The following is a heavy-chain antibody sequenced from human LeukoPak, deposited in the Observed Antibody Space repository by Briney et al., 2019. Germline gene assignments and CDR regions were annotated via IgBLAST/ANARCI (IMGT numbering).Heavy chain of an antibody. D-gene: IGHD3-22*01. CDR2: IYYSGST. CDR3: AGGYYYYDSSGYY. CDR1: GYSISSGYY. J-gene: IGHJ4*02. V-gene: IGHV4-38-2*02. Sequence: SETLSLTCNVSGYSISSGYYWGWIRQPPGKGLEWIGSIYYSGSTYYNPSLKSRVTISVDTSKNQFSLKLSSVTAADTAVYYCAGGYYYYDSSGYYWGQGTLVTVSS.